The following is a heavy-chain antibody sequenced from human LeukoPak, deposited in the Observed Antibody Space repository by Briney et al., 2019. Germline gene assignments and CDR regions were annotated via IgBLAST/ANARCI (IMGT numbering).Heavy chain of an antibody. CDR1: GYTFTGYY. Sequence: SVKVSCKASGYTFTGYYMHWVRQAPGQGLEWMGGIIPIFGTANYAQKFQGRVTITADESTSTAYMELSSLRSEDTAVYYCASSSGYYSNDAFDIWGQGTMVTVSS. D-gene: IGHD3-3*01. J-gene: IGHJ3*02. CDR2: IIPIFGTA. CDR3: ASSSGYYSNDAFDI. V-gene: IGHV1-69*13.